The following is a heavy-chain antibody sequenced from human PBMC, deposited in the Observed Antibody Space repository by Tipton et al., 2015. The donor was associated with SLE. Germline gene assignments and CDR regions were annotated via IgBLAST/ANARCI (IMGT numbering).Heavy chain of an antibody. J-gene: IGHJ4*02. CDR3: ARDRTGYSGSYSY. CDR2: IYHSGST. V-gene: IGHV4-38-2*02. CDR1: GYSISSGYY. D-gene: IGHD1-26*01. Sequence: TLSLTCAVSGYSISSGYYWGWIRQPPGKGLEWIGSIYHSGSTYCNPSLKSRVTISVDTSKNQFSLKLSSVTAADTAVYYCARDRTGYSGSYSYWGQGTLVTVSS.